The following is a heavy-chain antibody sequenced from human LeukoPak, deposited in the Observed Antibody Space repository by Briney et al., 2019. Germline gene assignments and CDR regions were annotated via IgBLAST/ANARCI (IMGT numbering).Heavy chain of an antibody. CDR2: IRYDGSNK. Sequence: PARSLRLSCAASGFTFSSYCMHWVRQAPGKGLEWVAVIRYDGSNKYYADSVKGRFTISRDNSKNTLYLQMNSLRAEDTAVYYCAKDLGRRWLQVGFDYWGQGTLVTVSS. CDR3: AKDLGRRWLQVGFDY. D-gene: IGHD5-24*01. V-gene: IGHV3-33*06. CDR1: GFTFSSYC. J-gene: IGHJ4*02.